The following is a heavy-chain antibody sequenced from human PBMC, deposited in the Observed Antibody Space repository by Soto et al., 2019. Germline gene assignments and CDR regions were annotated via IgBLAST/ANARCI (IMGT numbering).Heavy chain of an antibody. J-gene: IGHJ4*02. D-gene: IGHD2-15*01. CDR2: INHSGST. CDR1: GGSFSGYY. V-gene: IGHV4-34*01. Sequence: QVQLQQWGAGLLKPSETLSLTCAVYGGSFSGYYWSWIRQPPGKGLEWIGEINHSGSTNYNPSLKSRVTISVDTSKNQFSLKLSSVTAADTAVYYCARGYAWYGGGSFELRYWGQGTLVTVSS. CDR3: ARGYAWYGGGSFELRY.